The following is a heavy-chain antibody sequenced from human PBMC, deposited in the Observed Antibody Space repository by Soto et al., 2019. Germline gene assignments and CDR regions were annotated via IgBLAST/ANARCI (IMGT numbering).Heavy chain of an antibody. Sequence: QVQLVQSGAEVKSPGTSVTLSCQTSGYTFAHYYIHWVRQAPGQGLEYMGIIDPRTGTSGTSTSPQSVQDRLSITSDASTSTVYMDLNNLRSEDTAIYYCARLSRITFIVDWGQGTLVTVSS. D-gene: IGHD3-16*02. J-gene: IGHJ4*02. CDR3: ARLSRITFIVD. CDR1: GYTFAHYY. V-gene: IGHV1-46*04. CDR2: IDPRTGTSGTS.